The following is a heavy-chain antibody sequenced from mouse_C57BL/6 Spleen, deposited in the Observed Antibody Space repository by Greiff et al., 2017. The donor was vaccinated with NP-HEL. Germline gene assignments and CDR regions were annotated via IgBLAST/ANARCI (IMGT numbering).Heavy chain of an antibody. CDR1: GYTFTDYY. V-gene: IGHV1-26*01. J-gene: IGHJ1*03. CDR2: INPNNGGT. Sequence: EVQLQQSGPELVKPGASVKISCKASGYTFTDYYMNWVKQSHGKSLEWIGDINPNNGGTSYNQKFKGKATLTVDKSSSTAYMELRSLTSEDSAVYYCARTGGFYYGSSYLYWYFDVWGTGTTVTVSS. D-gene: IGHD1-1*01. CDR3: ARTGGFYYGSSYLYWYFDV.